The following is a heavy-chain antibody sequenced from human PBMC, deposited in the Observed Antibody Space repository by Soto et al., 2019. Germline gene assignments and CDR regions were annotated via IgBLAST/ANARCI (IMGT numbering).Heavy chain of an antibody. CDR3: ARAHNIRAFDI. J-gene: IGHJ3*02. D-gene: IGHD2-15*01. CDR2: INHSGST. CDR1: GGSFSGYY. Sequence: QVQLQQWGAGLLKPSETLSLTCAVYGGSFSGYYWSWIRQPPGKGLEWIGEINHSGSTNYNPSLKSRVTISVDTSKNQFSLKLSSVTAADTAVYYCARAHNIRAFDIWGQGTMVTVFS. V-gene: IGHV4-34*01.